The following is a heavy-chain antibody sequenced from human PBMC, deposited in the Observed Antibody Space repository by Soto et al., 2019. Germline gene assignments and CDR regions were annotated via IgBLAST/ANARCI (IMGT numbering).Heavy chain of an antibody. CDR1: GFTFSSYG. J-gene: IGHJ4*02. CDR3: ARVSGDAETGDY. CDR2: IWYDGSNK. V-gene: IGHV3-33*01. Sequence: GGSLRLSCAASGFTFSSYGIHWVRQAPGKGLEWVAVIWYDGSNKYYADSVKGRFTISRDNSKNTLYLQMNSLRAEDTAVYYCARVSGDAETGDYWGQGTLVTVSS.